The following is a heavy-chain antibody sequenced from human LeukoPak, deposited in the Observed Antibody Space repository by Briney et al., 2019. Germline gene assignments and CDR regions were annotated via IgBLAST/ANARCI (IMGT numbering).Heavy chain of an antibody. Sequence: PSETLSLTCTVSGGSISSSSYYWGWIRQPPGKGLEWIGSIYYSGSTYYNPSLKSRVTISVDTSKNQFSLKLSSVTAADTAVYYCAREAATEPHYYYYMDVWGKGTTVTVSS. CDR3: AREAATEPHYYYYMDV. V-gene: IGHV4-39*02. CDR1: GGSISSSSYY. D-gene: IGHD1-14*01. J-gene: IGHJ6*03. CDR2: IYYSGST.